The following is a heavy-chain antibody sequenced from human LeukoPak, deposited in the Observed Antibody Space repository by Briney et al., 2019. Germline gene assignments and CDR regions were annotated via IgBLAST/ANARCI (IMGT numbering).Heavy chain of an antibody. CDR1: GGSFSGYY. CDR2: INHSGST. V-gene: IGHV4-34*01. J-gene: IGHJ3*02. Sequence: SETLSLTCAVYGGSFSGYYWNWIRQPPGKGLEWIGEINHSGSTNYNPSLKSQVTISVDTSKNQFSLKLSSVTAADTAVYYCARLGVADYYDSSGYLVAKLTDAFDIWGQGTMVTVSS. CDR3: ARLGVADYYDSSGYLVAKLTDAFDI. D-gene: IGHD3-22*01.